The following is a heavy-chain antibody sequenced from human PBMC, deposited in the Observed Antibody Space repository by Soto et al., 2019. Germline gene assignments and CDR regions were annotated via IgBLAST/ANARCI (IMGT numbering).Heavy chain of an antibody. CDR1: GFTFSNY. CDR3: ARVHSSPVPPSYYYYYYMDV. CDR2: IYSGGST. J-gene: IGHJ6*03. Sequence: PGGSLRLSCAASGFTFSNYMSWVRQAPGKGLEWVSVIYSGGSTYYADSVKGRFTISRHNSKNTLYLQMNSLRAEDTAVYYCARVHSSPVPPSYYYYYYMDVWGKGTTVTVSS. D-gene: IGHD3-22*01. V-gene: IGHV3-53*04.